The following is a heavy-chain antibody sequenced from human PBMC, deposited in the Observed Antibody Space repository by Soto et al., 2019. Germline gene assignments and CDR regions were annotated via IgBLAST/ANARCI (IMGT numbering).Heavy chain of an antibody. D-gene: IGHD1-7*01. J-gene: IGHJ4*02. V-gene: IGHV3-23*01. CDR2: ISGSGGST. CDR3: AKDLRGNYGPYYFDY. CDR1: GFTFSSYA. Sequence: EVQLLESGGGLVQPGGSLRLSCAASGFTFSSYAMSCVRQAPGKGLEWVSAISGSGGSTYYADSVKGGFTISRDNSKNTLYLQMNSLRAEDTAVYYCAKDLRGNYGPYYFDYWGQGTLVTVSS.